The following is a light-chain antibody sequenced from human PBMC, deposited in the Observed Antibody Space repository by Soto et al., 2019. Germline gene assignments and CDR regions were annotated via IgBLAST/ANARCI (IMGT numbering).Light chain of an antibody. CDR1: SSDVGSYNL. J-gene: IGLJ1*01. CDR2: EGS. CDR3: CSYAGSSTSYV. V-gene: IGLV2-23*01. Sequence: QSVLTQPASVSGSPGQAITISCTGTSSDVGSYNLVSWYQQHPGKAPKLMIYEGSKRPSGVSNRFSGSKSGNPASLTISGLQAEDEADYYCCSYAGSSTSYVFGPGTKVTVL.